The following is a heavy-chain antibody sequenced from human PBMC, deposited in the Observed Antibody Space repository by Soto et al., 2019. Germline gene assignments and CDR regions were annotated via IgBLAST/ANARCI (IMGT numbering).Heavy chain of an antibody. D-gene: IGHD3-9*01. J-gene: IGHJ4*02. V-gene: IGHV4-59*08. CDR1: GGSISSYY. CDR3: ARQLRVLTGHIFLDY. Sequence: PSETLSLTCTVSGGSISSYYWSWIRQPPGKGLEWIGYIYYSGSTNYNPSLKSRVTISVDTSKNQFSLKLSSVTAADTAVYYCARQLRVLTGHIFLDYWGQGTLVTVSS. CDR2: IYYSGST.